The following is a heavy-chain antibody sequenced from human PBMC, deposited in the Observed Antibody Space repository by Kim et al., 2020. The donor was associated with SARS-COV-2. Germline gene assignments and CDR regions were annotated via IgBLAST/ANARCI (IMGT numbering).Heavy chain of an antibody. CDR2: ISGSGGST. D-gene: IGHD3-10*01. Sequence: GGSLRLSCAASGFTFSSYAMSWVRQAPGKGLEWVSAISGSGGSTYYADSVKGRFTISRDNSKNTLYLQMNSLRAEDTAVYYCAKSPSMVRGVVDAFDIWGQGTMVTVSS. J-gene: IGHJ3*02. CDR3: AKSPSMVRGVVDAFDI. V-gene: IGHV3-23*01. CDR1: GFTFSSYA.